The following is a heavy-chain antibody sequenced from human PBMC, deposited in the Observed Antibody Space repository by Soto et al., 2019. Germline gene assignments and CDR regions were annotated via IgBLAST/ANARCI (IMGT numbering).Heavy chain of an antibody. V-gene: IGHV4-39*01. CDR2: IYNSGST. CDR3: ARTTVTTYDDI. CDR1: GGSISSSSYY. Sequence: SETLSLTCTVSGGSISSSSYYCGWIRQPPGKGLEWIGSIYNSGSTYYKPSLKSRVTISVDTSKNQFSLKLSSVTAADTAAYYCARTTVTTYDDIWGKGTMVTVSS. D-gene: IGHD4-17*01. J-gene: IGHJ3*02.